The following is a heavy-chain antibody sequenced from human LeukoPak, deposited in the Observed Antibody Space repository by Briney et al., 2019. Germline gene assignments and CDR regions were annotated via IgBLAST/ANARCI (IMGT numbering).Heavy chain of an antibody. D-gene: IGHD2-8*02. J-gene: IGHJ1*01. V-gene: IGHV3-53*01. CDR1: GFFVSRDY. CDR2: IYSGGSI. CDR3: ARALTESTAYKH. Sequence: GGSLRLSCAASGFFVSRDYMNWVRQTPGKGLEWVSIIYSGGSIYYADSVKGRFTISRDDSKNTVFLQMNSLRAEDTAVYYCARALTESTAYKHWGQGTLVTVSS.